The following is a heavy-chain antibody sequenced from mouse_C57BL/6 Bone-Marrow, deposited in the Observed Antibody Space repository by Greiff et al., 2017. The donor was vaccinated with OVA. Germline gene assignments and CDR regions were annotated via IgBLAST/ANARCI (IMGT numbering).Heavy chain of an antibody. CDR3: ARSGDGDY. J-gene: IGHJ2*01. Sequence: VQGVESGAELARPGASVKMSCKASGYTFTSYTMHWVKQRPGQGLEWIGYINPSSGYTKYNQKFKDKATLTADKSSSTAYMQLSSLTSEDSAVYYCARSGDGDYWGQGTTLTVSS. V-gene: IGHV1-4*01. CDR2: INPSSGYT. CDR1: GYTFTSYT. D-gene: IGHD3-1*01.